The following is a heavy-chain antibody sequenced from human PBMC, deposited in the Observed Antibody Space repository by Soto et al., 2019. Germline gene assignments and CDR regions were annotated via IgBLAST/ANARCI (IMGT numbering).Heavy chain of an antibody. CDR1: GCTFSSYA. Sequence: EVQLLESGGGLVQPGGPLRLSCAASGCTFSSYAMRWVPEAPVRGLGWVSAISGSGGSTYYADPVKGRFTISRDNSKNTLYLQMNSLRAEDTAVYYCARRGSGSDYDYWGQGTLVTVSS. D-gene: IGHD1-26*01. CDR3: ARRGSGSDYDY. V-gene: IGHV3-23*01. CDR2: ISGSGGST. J-gene: IGHJ4*02.